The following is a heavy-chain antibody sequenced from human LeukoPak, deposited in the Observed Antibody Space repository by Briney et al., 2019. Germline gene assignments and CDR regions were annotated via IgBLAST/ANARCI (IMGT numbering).Heavy chain of an antibody. V-gene: IGHV4-34*01. CDR2: INHSGST. CDR3: ARALSSRYGDY. D-gene: IGHD6-13*01. Sequence: IPSETLSLTCAVYGGSFSGYYWSWIRQPPGKGLEWIGEINHSGSTNHNPSLKSRVTISVDTSKNQFSLKLSSVTAADTAVYYCARALSSRYGDYWGQGTLVTVSS. CDR1: GGSFSGYY. J-gene: IGHJ4*02.